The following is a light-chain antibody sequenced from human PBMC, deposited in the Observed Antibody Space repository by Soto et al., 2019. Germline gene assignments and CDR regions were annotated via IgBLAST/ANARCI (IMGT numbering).Light chain of an antibody. J-gene: IGLJ2*01. CDR1: SSNIGNNY. Sequence: QSVLTHPPSVSADPGQKVTISCSGRSSNIGNNYVSWYQQLPGTAPKLLIYDNNKRPSGIPDRFSGSKSGTSATLGITGLQTGDEADYYCGTWDSSLSAVVFGGGTQLTVL. CDR3: GTWDSSLSAVV. V-gene: IGLV1-51*01. CDR2: DNN.